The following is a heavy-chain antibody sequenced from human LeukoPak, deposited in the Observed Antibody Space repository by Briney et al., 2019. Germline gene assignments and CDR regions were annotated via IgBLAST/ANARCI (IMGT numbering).Heavy chain of an antibody. CDR3: ATETNGRHYDY. CDR2: IGPTGSDR. Sequence: GGSLRLSCTASGLTFSTSGFNWVRQAPGEGLGWVASIGPTGSDRYHADSIKGRFTISRDNANNFLYLQMNSLRAEDTAVYYCATETNGRHYDYWGQGTLLTVSS. V-gene: IGHV3-21*06. J-gene: IGHJ4*02. D-gene: IGHD1-14*01. CDR1: GLTFSTSG.